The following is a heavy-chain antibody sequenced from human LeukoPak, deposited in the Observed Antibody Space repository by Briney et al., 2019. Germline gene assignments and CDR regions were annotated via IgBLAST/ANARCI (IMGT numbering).Heavy chain of an antibody. Sequence: GESLKISRKGSGYSFTSYWISWVRQLPGKGLEWMGRIDPSDSYTNYSPSFQGHVTISADKSISTAYLQWSSLKASDTAMYYCARPLRIAVAGTYYYYGMDVWGKGTTVTVSS. CDR1: GYSFTSYW. CDR3: ARPLRIAVAGTYYYYGMDV. CDR2: IDPSDSYT. D-gene: IGHD6-19*01. V-gene: IGHV5-10-1*01. J-gene: IGHJ6*04.